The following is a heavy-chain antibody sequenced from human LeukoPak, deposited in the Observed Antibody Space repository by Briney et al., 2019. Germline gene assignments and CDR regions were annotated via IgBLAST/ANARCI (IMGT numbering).Heavy chain of an antibody. V-gene: IGHV1-2*02. CDR1: GYTFTGYY. D-gene: IGHD3-10*01. CDR2: INPNSGDT. Sequence: GASVKVSCKASGYTFTGYYMHWVRQAPGQGLEWMGWINPNSGDTNYAQKFQGRVTITRDTSISTAYMELSRLTSDDTVVFYCARGRLGSGSQYDAFDIWGQGTMVTVSS. J-gene: IGHJ3*02. CDR3: ARGRLGSGSQYDAFDI.